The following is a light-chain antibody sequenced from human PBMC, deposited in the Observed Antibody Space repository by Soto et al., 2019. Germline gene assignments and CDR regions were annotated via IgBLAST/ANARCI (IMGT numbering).Light chain of an antibody. CDR2: DAS. CDR3: QQYYSYSVT. J-gene: IGKJ1*01. Sequence: DIQMTQSPSTLSASVGDRVTITCRASQSISSWLAWYQQKPGKAPKLLIYDASSLESGVPSRFSGSGSGTEFTLTISSLQPDDVATYDCQQYYSYSVTVGQGTKVEIK. CDR1: QSISSW. V-gene: IGKV1-5*01.